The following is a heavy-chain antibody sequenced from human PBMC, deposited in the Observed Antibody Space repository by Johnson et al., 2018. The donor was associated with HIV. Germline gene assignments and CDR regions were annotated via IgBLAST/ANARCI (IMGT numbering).Heavy chain of an antibody. Sequence: VQLVESGGGVVRPGESLRLSCAASGFTFDDYAMHWVRQAPGKGLEWVSGISWNSGSIGYADSVKGRFTISRDNAKNSLYLQMNSLRAEDTALYYCAKVGAQQWDAFDIWGQGTMVTASS. V-gene: IGHV3-9*01. J-gene: IGHJ3*02. CDR3: AKVGAQQWDAFDI. CDR1: GFTFDDYA. CDR2: ISWNSGSI. D-gene: IGHD3-16*01.